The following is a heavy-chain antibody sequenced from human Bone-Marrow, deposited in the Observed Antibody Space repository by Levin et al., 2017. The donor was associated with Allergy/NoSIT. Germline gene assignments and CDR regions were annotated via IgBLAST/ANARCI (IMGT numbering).Heavy chain of an antibody. D-gene: IGHD6-13*01. Sequence: PGGSLRLSCAASGFTFSSYWMHWVRQVPGKGLVWVSRIKSDGSIPSYADSVKGRFTISRDNAKNTVYLQMNSLRAEDTAVYYCASLYSPPSYYFDYWGQGTLVTVSS. CDR1: GFTFSSYW. J-gene: IGHJ4*02. CDR3: ASLYSPPSYYFDY. V-gene: IGHV3-74*01. CDR2: IKSDGSIP.